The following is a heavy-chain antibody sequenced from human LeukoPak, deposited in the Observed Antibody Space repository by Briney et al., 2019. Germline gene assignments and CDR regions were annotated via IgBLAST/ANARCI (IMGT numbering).Heavy chain of an antibody. J-gene: IGHJ4*02. CDR3: AKAATVTTWWFDY. Sequence: GGSLRLSCAASGFTFSSYAMSWVRQAPGKWLEWVSAISGSGGSTYYADSVKGRFTISRDNSKNTVYLQMNSLRAEDTAVYYCAKAATVTTWWFDYWGQGTLVTVSS. CDR2: ISGSGGST. V-gene: IGHV3-23*01. CDR1: GFTFSSYA. D-gene: IGHD4-17*01.